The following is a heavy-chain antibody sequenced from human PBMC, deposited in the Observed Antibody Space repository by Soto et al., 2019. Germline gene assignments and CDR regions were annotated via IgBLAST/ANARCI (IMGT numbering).Heavy chain of an antibody. D-gene: IGHD4-17*01. CDR1: RFTFNNYA. CDR2: IWYDGDNK. J-gene: IGHJ2*01. V-gene: IGHV3-33*01. CDR3: SRDQATTVTSYDWGGYFDL. Sequence: QVQLVESGGGVVQPGRSLRLSCESSRFTFNNYAMHWVRQAPGKGLEWVAVIWYDGDNKYYADSVLGRFTVSRDNSQNTLSLQMNSVRAEDSAVYYCSRDQATTVTSYDWGGYFDLWGRGTLVSVSS.